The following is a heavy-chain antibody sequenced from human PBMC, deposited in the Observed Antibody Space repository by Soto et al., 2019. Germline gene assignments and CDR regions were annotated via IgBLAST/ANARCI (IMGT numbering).Heavy chain of an antibody. CDR1: GGSISSGGYY. D-gene: IGHD2-2*01. J-gene: IGHJ5*02. CDR3: ARVGEPAAISVFNWFDP. Sequence: SETLSLTCTVSGGSISSGGYYWSWIRQHPGKGLEWIGYIYYSGSTYYNPSLKSRVTISVDTSKNQFSLKLSSVTAADTAVYYCARVGEPAAISVFNWFDPWGQGTLVTVSS. V-gene: IGHV4-30-4*08. CDR2: IYYSGST.